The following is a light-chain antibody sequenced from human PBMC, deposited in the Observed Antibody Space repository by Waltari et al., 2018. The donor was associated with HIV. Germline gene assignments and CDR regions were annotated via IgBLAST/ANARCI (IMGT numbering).Light chain of an antibody. CDR2: LGT. Sequence: DIVMTQSPVSLPVAPGEPASISCRSSQALLKSNGYIYLDWYFQKPGQSPQLLIYLGTNRASGVPDRFSASGSATDFTLKISRVEAEDVGVYYCMQALETPLTFGEGTKVEIK. V-gene: IGKV2-28*01. CDR3: MQALETPLT. J-gene: IGKJ4*01. CDR1: QALLKSNGYIY.